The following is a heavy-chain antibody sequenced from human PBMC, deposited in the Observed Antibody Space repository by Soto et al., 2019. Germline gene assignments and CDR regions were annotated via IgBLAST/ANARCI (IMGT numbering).Heavy chain of an antibody. Sequence: ASVKVSCKASGYTFTSYGISWVRQAPGQGLEWMGWISAYNGNTNYAQKLQGRVTMTTDTSTSTAYMELRSLRSDDTAVYYCARAYFLEWLFRLAAFDIWGQGTMVTVSS. CDR3: ARAYFLEWLFRLAAFDI. D-gene: IGHD3-3*01. J-gene: IGHJ3*02. V-gene: IGHV1-18*01. CDR2: ISAYNGNT. CDR1: GYTFTSYG.